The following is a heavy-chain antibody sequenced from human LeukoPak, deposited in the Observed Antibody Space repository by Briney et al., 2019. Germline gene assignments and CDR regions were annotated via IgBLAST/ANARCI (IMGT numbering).Heavy chain of an antibody. CDR2: IYYSGST. J-gene: IGHJ4*02. CDR1: GGSVSSGSYY. Sequence: SETLSLTCTVSGGSVSSGSYYWSWIRQPPGKGLEWIGYIYYSGSTNYNPSLKSRVTISVDTSKNQFSLKLSSVTAADTAVYYCARDGVRGTYNWGQGTLVTVSS. V-gene: IGHV4-61*01. D-gene: IGHD3-10*01. CDR3: ARDGVRGTYN.